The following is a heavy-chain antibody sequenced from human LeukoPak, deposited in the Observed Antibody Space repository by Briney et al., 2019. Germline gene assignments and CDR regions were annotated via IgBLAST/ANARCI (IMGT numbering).Heavy chain of an antibody. Sequence: ASVKVSCKASGYTFTSYGISWVRQAPGQGLEWMGWISAYNGNTNYAQKLQGRVTMTTDTSTSTAYMELRSLRSDDTAVYYCARDGSSQPPMAHELVKLVREPHLDYWGQGTLVTVSS. CDR1: GYTFTSYG. J-gene: IGHJ4*02. CDR3: ARDGSSQPPMAHELVKLVREPHLDY. CDR2: ISAYNGNT. D-gene: IGHD2-15*01. V-gene: IGHV1-18*01.